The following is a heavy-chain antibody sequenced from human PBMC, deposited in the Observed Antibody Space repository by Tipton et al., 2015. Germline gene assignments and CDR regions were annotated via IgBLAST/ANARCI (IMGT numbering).Heavy chain of an antibody. CDR1: GGVVGTGSYF. CDR3: ARAHGLGQWLVLGTFDI. D-gene: IGHD6-19*01. J-gene: IGHJ3*02. Sequence: LSCTVSGGVVGTGSYFWSWIRQPPGKGLEWIGNIYYSGSTKYNPSLKSRVTISVDTSKNQFSLKLNSVTAADTAVYYCARAHGLGQWLVLGTFDIWGHGTMVTVSS. V-gene: IGHV4-61*01. CDR2: IYYSGST.